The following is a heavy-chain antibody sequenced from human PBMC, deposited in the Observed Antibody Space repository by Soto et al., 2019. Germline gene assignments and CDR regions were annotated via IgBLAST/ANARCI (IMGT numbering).Heavy chain of an antibody. D-gene: IGHD3-10*01. CDR1: GGSVSGQY. CDR3: ARGGLTMDWNYYYYGMDV. CDR2: IIPTVST. V-gene: IGHV4-34*01. Sequence: PSETLSLTCGVSGGSVSGQYWSWIRQPPGKGLEWVGEIIPTVSTTYNPSLKSRLSISLDTSKDQVSLNLSSVSAADTAVYYCARGGLTMDWNYYYYGMDVWGQGTRVTVSS. J-gene: IGHJ6*02.